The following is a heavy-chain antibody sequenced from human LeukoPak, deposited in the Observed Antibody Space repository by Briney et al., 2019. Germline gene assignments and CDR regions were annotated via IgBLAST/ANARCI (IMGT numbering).Heavy chain of an antibody. CDR2: INSDGSST. D-gene: IGHD3-10*01. Sequence: GGSLRLSCAASGFTFSSHWMHWVRQAPGKGLVWVSRINSDGSSTSYADSVKGRFTISRDNAKNTLYLQMNSLKAEDTAVYYCARGPPYGSGSYYPGDYWGQGTLVTVSS. V-gene: IGHV3-74*01. CDR3: ARGPPYGSGSYYPGDY. J-gene: IGHJ4*02. CDR1: GFTFSSHW.